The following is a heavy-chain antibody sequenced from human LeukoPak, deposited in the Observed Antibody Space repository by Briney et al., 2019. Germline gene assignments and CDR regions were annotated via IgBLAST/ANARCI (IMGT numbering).Heavy chain of an antibody. J-gene: IGHJ3*01. CDR2: IYPGDSDT. CDR3: ARSRAEKVPVWGSYRHHDAFDL. V-gene: IGHV5-51*01. Sequence: GESLKISCKGSGYSFPNYWIGWVRQMPGKGLEWMGIIYPGDSDTTCKPSFQGHITVSADMSISTAYLQWSSLKASDTAMYYCARSRAEKVPVWGSYRHHDAFDLWGQGTRVTVSS. D-gene: IGHD3-16*02. CDR1: GYSFPNYW.